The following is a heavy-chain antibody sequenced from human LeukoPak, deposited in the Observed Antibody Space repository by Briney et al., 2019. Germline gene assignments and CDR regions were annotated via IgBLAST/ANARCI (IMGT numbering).Heavy chain of an antibody. Sequence: SQTLSLTCTVSGGSISSGSYYWSWIRQPAGKGLEWIGRIYTSGSTNYNPSLKIRVTISVDTSKNQFSLKLSSVTAADTAVYYCARVQSEVVVAATRSYYYYGMDVWGQGTTVTVSS. CDR2: IYTSGST. CDR1: GGSISSGSYY. D-gene: IGHD2-15*01. CDR3: ARVQSEVVVAATRSYYYYGMDV. V-gene: IGHV4-61*02. J-gene: IGHJ6*02.